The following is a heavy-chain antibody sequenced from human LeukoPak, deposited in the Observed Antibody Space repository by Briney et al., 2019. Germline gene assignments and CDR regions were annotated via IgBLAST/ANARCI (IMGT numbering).Heavy chain of an antibody. CDR2: ISAYNGNT. Sequence: GASVKVSCKASGYTFTSYGIRWVRQAPGQGLEWMGWISAYNGNTNYAQKLQGRVTMTTDTSTSTAYMELRSLRSDDTAVYYCARGVSGTKSPDYYYYYGMDVWGQGTTVTVSS. CDR1: GYTFTSYG. D-gene: IGHD1-1*01. V-gene: IGHV1-18*01. CDR3: ARGVSGTKSPDYYYYYGMDV. J-gene: IGHJ6*02.